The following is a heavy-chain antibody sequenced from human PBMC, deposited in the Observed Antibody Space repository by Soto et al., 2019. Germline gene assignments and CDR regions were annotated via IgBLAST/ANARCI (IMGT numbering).Heavy chain of an antibody. D-gene: IGHD3-16*01. V-gene: IGHV4-59*01. CDR3: ARLYYDYVWGSYVYYFDY. Sequence: SETLSLTCTVSGGSISSYYWSWIRQPPGKGLEWIGYIYYSGSTNYNPSLKSRVTISVDTSKNQFSLKLSSVTAADTAVYYCARLYYDYVWGSYVYYFDYWGQGTLVTVSS. CDR2: IYYSGST. J-gene: IGHJ4*02. CDR1: GGSISSYY.